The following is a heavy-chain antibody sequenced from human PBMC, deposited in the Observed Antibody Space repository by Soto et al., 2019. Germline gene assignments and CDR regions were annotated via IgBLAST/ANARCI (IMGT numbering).Heavy chain of an antibody. CDR2: IYHSGST. CDR1: GGSISSGGYA. Sequence: SETLSLTCAVSGGSISSGGYAWSWIRQPPGKGLEWIGYIYHSGSTYYNPSLKSRVTISVDRSKNQFSLKLSSVTAADTAVYYCARDNVRFPYDYYGMDVWGKGTTVT. D-gene: IGHD3-3*01. CDR3: ARDNVRFPYDYYGMDV. J-gene: IGHJ6*04. V-gene: IGHV4-30-2*01.